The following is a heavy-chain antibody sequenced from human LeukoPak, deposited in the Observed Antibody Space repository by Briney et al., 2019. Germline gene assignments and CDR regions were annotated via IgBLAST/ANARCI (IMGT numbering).Heavy chain of an antibody. Sequence: GGSLRLSCAASGFTFSNYSMNWVRQAPGKGLEWVSSISSSSSNIYYADSVKGRFTISRDNAKNSLYLQMNSLRAEDTAVYYCARDLYSGSYLDVWGKGTTVTVSS. D-gene: IGHD1-26*01. CDR3: ARDLYSGSYLDV. CDR1: GFTFSNYS. CDR2: ISSSSSNI. V-gene: IGHV3-21*01. J-gene: IGHJ6*03.